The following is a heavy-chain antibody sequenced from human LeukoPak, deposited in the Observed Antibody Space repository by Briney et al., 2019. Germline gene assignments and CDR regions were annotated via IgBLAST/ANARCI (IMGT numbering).Heavy chain of an antibody. CDR1: GFTFSSYS. Sequence: GGSLRLSCAASGFTFSSYSMNWVRQAPRKGLEWVSSISSSSSYIYYADSVKGRFTISRDNAKNSLYLQMNSLRAEDTAVYYCARDRGSYYLAFFDYWGQGTLVTVSS. CDR2: ISSSSSYI. CDR3: ARDRGSYYLAFFDY. V-gene: IGHV3-21*01. D-gene: IGHD1-26*01. J-gene: IGHJ4*02.